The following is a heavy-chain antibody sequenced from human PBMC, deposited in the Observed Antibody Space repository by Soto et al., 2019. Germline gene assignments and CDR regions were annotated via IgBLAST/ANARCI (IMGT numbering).Heavy chain of an antibody. V-gene: IGHV3-33*01. CDR2: IWHDGSNK. CDR3: VGDPYGPGIFDY. D-gene: IGHD1-1*01. J-gene: IGHJ4*02. CDR1: GFIFSGYG. Sequence: PGGSLRLSCAASGFIFSGYGMHWVRQAPGKGLEWVAVIWHDGSNKYYADSVKGRFTISRDNTADTMYLQMNSLRAQDTAVYYCVGDPYGPGIFDYWGQGTLVTVSS.